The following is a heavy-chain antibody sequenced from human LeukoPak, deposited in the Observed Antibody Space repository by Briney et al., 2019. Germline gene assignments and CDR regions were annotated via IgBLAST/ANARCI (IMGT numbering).Heavy chain of an antibody. CDR1: GGSISSSNW. CDR2: RYHSGST. CDR3: ARVGNWGGDCYHFDY. J-gene: IGHJ4*02. V-gene: IGHV4-4*02. Sequence: SGTQSLTCAVSGGSISSSNWWSWVRQPPGKGLEWIGERYHSGSTNYNPSLKRRVTISVDKSNNQFSPKLSPVTAADTAVYYCARVGNWGGDCYHFDYWGQGTLVTVSS. D-gene: IGHD2-21*02.